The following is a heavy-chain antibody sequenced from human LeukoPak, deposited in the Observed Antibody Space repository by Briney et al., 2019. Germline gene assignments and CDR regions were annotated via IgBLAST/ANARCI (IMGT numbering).Heavy chain of an antibody. CDR3: ARDPVTGTHFDY. Sequence: PGGSLRLSCAASGFTFSSFNMNWVRQAPGKAMEWVSSITSSGTHIFYADSVRGRFTISRDNAKNSLYLQMDSLGPDDTAVYYCARDPVTGTHFDYWGQGTLVTVSS. CDR2: ITSSGTHI. CDR1: GFTFSSFN. D-gene: IGHD1-20*01. V-gene: IGHV3-21*01. J-gene: IGHJ4*02.